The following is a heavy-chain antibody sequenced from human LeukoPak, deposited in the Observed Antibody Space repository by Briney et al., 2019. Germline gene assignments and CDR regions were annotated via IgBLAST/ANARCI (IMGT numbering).Heavy chain of an antibody. V-gene: IGHV3-23*01. CDR3: AKDRVAYDILTGHDY. D-gene: IGHD3-9*01. Sequence: PGGSLRLSCAASGFTFSSYAMSWVRQAPGKGLEWVSAISGSGGSTYYADSVKGRFTISRDNSKNTLYLQMNSLRAEDTAVYYCAKDRVAYDILTGHDYWGREPWSPSPQ. CDR2: ISGSGGST. J-gene: IGHJ4*02. CDR1: GFTFSSYA.